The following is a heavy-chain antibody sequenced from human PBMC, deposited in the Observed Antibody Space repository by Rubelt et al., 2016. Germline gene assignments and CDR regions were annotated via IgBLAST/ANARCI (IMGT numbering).Heavy chain of an antibody. J-gene: IGHJ4*02. CDR3: ARDLSIAAGPFDY. D-gene: IGHD6-13*01. CDR1: YA. V-gene: IGHV3-23*01. CDR2: ISGGGGTT. Sequence: YAMSWVRQAPGKGLECVSGISGGGGTTYYADSVKGRFTISRDNSKNTLYLQMNSLRDEDTAVYYCARDLSIAAGPFDYWGQGTLVTVSS.